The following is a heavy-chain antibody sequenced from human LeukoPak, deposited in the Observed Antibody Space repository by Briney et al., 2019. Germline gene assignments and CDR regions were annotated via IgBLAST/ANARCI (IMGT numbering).Heavy chain of an antibody. CDR3: ARLDFWISFDY. J-gene: IGHJ4*02. D-gene: IGHD3-3*01. V-gene: IGHV4-59*08. Sequence: PSETLSLTCTVAGGPISSYYWSWIRQPPGKGLELIGYIYYSGSTNYNPSLKSRVTISVDTSKNQFSLKLSSATAADTAVYYCARLDFWISFDYRGQGTLVTVSS. CDR1: GGPISSYY. CDR2: IYYSGST.